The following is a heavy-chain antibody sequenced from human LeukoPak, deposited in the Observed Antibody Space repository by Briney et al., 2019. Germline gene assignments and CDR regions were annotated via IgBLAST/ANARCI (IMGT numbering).Heavy chain of an antibody. CDR3: AREGDNSGYFQNWFDP. D-gene: IGHD3-22*01. J-gene: IGHJ5*02. Sequence: ASVKVPCXASGYTFTSYGISWVRQAPGQGLAWMGWISGYNGNTNYAQKLQGRVTMSTDTSTRTAYMELRSLRSDDTAVYYCAREGDNSGYFQNWFDPWGQGTLVTVSS. V-gene: IGHV1-18*01. CDR1: GYTFTSYG. CDR2: ISGYNGNT.